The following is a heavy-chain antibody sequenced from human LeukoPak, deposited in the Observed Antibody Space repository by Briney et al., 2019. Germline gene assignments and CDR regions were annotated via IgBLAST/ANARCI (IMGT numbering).Heavy chain of an antibody. CDR3: ARLLSGYSYGPVDY. CDR2: IYYSGST. D-gene: IGHD5-18*01. CDR1: GGSISSGDYY. V-gene: IGHV4-30-4*01. J-gene: IGHJ4*02. Sequence: SETLSLTCTVSGGSISSGDYYWSWIRQPPGKGLEWLGYIYYSGSTYYNPSLKSRVTISVDTSKNQFSLKLSSVTAADTAVYYCARLLSGYSYGPVDYWGQGTLVTVSS.